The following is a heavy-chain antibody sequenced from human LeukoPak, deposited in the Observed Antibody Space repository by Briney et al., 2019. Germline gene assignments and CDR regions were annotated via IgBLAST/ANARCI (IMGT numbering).Heavy chain of an antibody. Sequence: SETLSLTCTVSGGSISTYYWSWIRQPPGKGLEWIGFLYYSGGTNYNPSLKSRVSMSVDTSKNQFSLRLSSVTAADTAVYYCARDDRVLGFDPWGQGTLVTVSS. CDR3: ARDDRVLGFDP. CDR2: LYYSGGT. D-gene: IGHD1-1*01. J-gene: IGHJ5*02. CDR1: GGSISTYY. V-gene: IGHV4-59*01.